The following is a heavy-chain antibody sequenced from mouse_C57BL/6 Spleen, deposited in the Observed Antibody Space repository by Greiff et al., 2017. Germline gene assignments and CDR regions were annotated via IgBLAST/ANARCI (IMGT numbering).Heavy chain of an antibody. V-gene: IGHV1-9*01. CDR3: TRWVYCYGGYYMYYAMDY. Sequence: QVQLQQSGAELMKPGASVKLSCKATGYTFTGYWIEWVKQRPGHGLEWIGEILPGSGSTNYNEKFKGKATFTAETSSNPAYMQLSSLTTEDSAIYYGTRWVYCYGGYYMYYAMDYWGQGTSVTVSS. CDR2: ILPGSGST. D-gene: IGHD1-1*02. J-gene: IGHJ4*01. CDR1: GYTFTGYW.